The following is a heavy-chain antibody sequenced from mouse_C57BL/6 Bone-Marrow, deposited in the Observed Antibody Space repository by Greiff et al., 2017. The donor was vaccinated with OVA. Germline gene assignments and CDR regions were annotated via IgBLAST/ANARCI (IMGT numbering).Heavy chain of an antibody. Sequence: VQLQQSGAELVRPGTSVKMSCKASGYTFTNYWIGWAKQRPGHGLEWIGDIYTGGGYTNYNEKFKGKATLTADKSSSTAYMQFSSLTSEDSAIYYGARNYGSAWFAYWGQGTLVTVSA. CDR3: ARNYGSAWFAY. D-gene: IGHD1-1*01. CDR1: GYTFTNYW. CDR2: IYTGGGYT. J-gene: IGHJ3*01. V-gene: IGHV1-63*01.